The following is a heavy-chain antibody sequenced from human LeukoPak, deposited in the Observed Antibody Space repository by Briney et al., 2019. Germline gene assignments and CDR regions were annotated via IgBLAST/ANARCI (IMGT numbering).Heavy chain of an antibody. J-gene: IGHJ6*02. Sequence: GGSLRLSCAASGFTFSSYWMSWVRQAPGKGLEWVAHIKQDGSEKYYVDSVKGRFTISRDNAKNSLYLQMNSLRAEDTAVYYCARDSSYYDSSGRSYYYYGMDVWGQGTTVTVSS. CDR1: GFTFSSYW. V-gene: IGHV3-7*01. CDR2: IKQDGSEK. CDR3: ARDSSYYDSSGRSYYYYGMDV. D-gene: IGHD3-22*01.